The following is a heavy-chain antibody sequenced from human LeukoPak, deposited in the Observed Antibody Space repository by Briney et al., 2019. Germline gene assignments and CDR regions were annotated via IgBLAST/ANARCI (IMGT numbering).Heavy chain of an antibody. CDR2: ISSSGSTI. D-gene: IGHD3-10*01. Sequence: GGSLRLSCAASGFTFSSYEMNWLRQAPGKGLEGVSYISSSGSTIYYADSVKGRFTISRDNAKNSLYLQMNSLRAEDTALYYCAKSDGDYYGSGSYYDYWGQGTLVTVSS. V-gene: IGHV3-48*03. CDR3: AKSDGDYYGSGSYYDY. CDR1: GFTFSSYE. J-gene: IGHJ4*02.